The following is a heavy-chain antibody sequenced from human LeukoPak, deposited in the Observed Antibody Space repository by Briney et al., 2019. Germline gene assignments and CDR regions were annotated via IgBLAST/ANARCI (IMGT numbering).Heavy chain of an antibody. CDR3: ASVRYCSSTSCYTWFDP. CDR1: GFTFSSYW. Sequence: GGSLRLSCAASGFTFSSYWMHWVRQAPGKGLVWVSRINSDGSSTSYADSVKGRFTISRDNAKNTLYLQMNSLRAEDTAVYYCASVRYCSSTSCYTWFDPWGQGTLVTVSS. D-gene: IGHD2-2*02. V-gene: IGHV3-74*01. CDR2: INSDGSST. J-gene: IGHJ5*02.